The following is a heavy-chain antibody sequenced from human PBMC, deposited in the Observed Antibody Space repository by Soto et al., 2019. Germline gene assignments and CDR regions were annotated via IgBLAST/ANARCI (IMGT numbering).Heavy chain of an antibody. CDR2: ISYDGSNK. V-gene: IGHV3-30*03. J-gene: IGHJ4*02. Sequence: QVQLVESGGGVVQPGRSLRLSCAASGFTFSSYGMHWVRQAPGKGLEWVAVISYDGSNKYYADSVKGRFTISRDNSKNTLYLQMNSLRAEDTAVYYCVRGDWYTIQPFDYWGQGTLVTVSS. D-gene: IGHD2-21*01. CDR3: VRGDWYTIQPFDY. CDR1: GFTFSSYG.